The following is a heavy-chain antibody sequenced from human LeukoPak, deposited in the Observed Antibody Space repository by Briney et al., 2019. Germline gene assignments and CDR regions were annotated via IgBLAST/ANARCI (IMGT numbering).Heavy chain of an antibody. CDR2: FDPEDGET. CDR1: GYTLTELS. J-gene: IGHJ4*02. CDR3: ATVHRVLAAVAGIDY. D-gene: IGHD6-19*01. Sequence: ASVKVSCKVSGYTLTELSMHWVRQAPGKGLEWMGGFDPEDGETIYAQKFQGRVTMTEDTSTDTAYMELSSLRSEDTAVYYCATVHRVLAAVAGIDYWGQGTLVTVSS. V-gene: IGHV1-24*01.